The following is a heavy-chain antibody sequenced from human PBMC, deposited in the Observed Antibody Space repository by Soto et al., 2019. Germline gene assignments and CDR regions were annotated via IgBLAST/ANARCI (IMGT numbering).Heavy chain of an antibody. D-gene: IGHD5-18*01. Sequence: QVQLVQSGAEVKKPGASVKVSCKASGYTFTSYGISWVRQAPGQGLEWMGWISAYKGNTNHAQRLQGRHTMTTDTSTRKAYMELRSLRSADTAVYYCARPRGYGYVFDAFDIWGQGTMVTVSS. CDR2: ISAYKGNT. J-gene: IGHJ3*02. CDR3: ARPRGYGYVFDAFDI. V-gene: IGHV1-18*01. CDR1: GYTFTSYG.